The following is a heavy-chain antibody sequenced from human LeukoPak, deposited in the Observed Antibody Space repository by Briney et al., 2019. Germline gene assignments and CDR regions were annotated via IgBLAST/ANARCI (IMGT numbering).Heavy chain of an antibody. J-gene: IGHJ6*02. V-gene: IGHV3-11*01. CDR3: ARAPTTKTGTKDYYYYGMDV. CDR2: ISSSGSTI. Sequence: GGSLRLSCAASGFTFSDYYMSWIRQAPGKGLEWVSYISSSGSTIYYADSVKGRFTISRDNAKNSLYLQMNSLRAEDTAVYYCARAPTTKTGTKDYYYYGMDVWGHGTTVTVSS. CDR1: GFTFSDYY. D-gene: IGHD1-1*01.